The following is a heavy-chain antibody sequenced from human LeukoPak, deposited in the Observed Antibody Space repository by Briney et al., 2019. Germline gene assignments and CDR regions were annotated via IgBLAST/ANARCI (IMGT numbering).Heavy chain of an antibody. CDR2: ISSNGGST. CDR1: GFTFSSYA. V-gene: IGHV3-64*01. J-gene: IGHJ4*02. Sequence: GGSLRLSCAASGFTFSSYAMHWVRQAPGKGLEYVSAISSNGGSTYYANSVKGRFTISRDNSKNTLYLQMGSLRAEDMAVYYCARALDYGGKAYYFDYWGQGTLVTVSS. CDR3: ARALDYGGKAYYFDY. D-gene: IGHD4-23*01.